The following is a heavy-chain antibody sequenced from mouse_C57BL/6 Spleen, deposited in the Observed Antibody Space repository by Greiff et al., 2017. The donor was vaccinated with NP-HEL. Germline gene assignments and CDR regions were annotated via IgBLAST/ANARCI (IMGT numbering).Heavy chain of an antibody. V-gene: IGHV1-59*01. CDR3: ARGGKGYYAMDY. Sequence: QVQLQQPGAELVRPGTSVKLSCKASGYTFTSYWMHWVKQRPGQGLEWIGVIDPSDSYTKYNQKFKGKATLTVDTSSSTAYMQLSSRTSEDPAVYYCARGGKGYYAMDYWGQGTSVTVSS. CDR2: IDPSDSYT. D-gene: IGHD1-3*01. J-gene: IGHJ4*01. CDR1: GYTFTSYW.